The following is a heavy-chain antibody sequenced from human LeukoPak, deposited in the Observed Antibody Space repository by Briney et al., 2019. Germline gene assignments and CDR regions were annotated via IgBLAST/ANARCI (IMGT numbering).Heavy chain of an antibody. D-gene: IGHD2-2*02. CDR1: GFTFSSYA. J-gene: IGHJ4*02. CDR3: AKDRIVVVPAAIPFDY. V-gene: IGHV3-23*01. Sequence: GGSLRLSCAASGFTFSSYAMSWVRQAPGKGLEWVSAIIGSGGSTYYADSVKGRFTISRDNSKNTLYLQMNTLRAEDTAVYYCAKDRIVVVPAAIPFDYWGQGTLVTVSS. CDR2: IIGSGGST.